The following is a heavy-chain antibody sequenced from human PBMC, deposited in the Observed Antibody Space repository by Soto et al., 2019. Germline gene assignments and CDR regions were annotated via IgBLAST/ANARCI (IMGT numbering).Heavy chain of an antibody. CDR1: GGSISSYY. Sequence: SETLSLTCTVSGGSISSYYWSWIRQPPGKGLEWIGYIYYSGSTNYNPSLKSRVTISVDTSKNQLSQKKSSVTAADTAVYYCARWYYYDSSGYFDYWGQGTLVTVS. J-gene: IGHJ4*02. CDR3: ARWYYYDSSGYFDY. V-gene: IGHV4-59*08. CDR2: IYYSGST. D-gene: IGHD3-22*01.